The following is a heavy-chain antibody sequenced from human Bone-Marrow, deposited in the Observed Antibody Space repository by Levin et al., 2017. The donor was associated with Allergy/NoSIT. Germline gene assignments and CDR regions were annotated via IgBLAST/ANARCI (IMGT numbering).Heavy chain of an antibody. V-gene: IGHV3-9*01. D-gene: IGHD4-23*01. CDR2: ISWNGDSI. CDR3: AKDYYGGKGTHGFDI. Sequence: PGGSLRLSCAASGFTFDDYAMHWVRQAPGKGLEWVSGISWNGDSIGYADSVKGRFTISRDNAKNSLYLQMNSLRAEDTALYYCAKDYYGGKGTHGFDIWGQGTMVTVSS. CDR1: GFTFDDYA. J-gene: IGHJ3*02.